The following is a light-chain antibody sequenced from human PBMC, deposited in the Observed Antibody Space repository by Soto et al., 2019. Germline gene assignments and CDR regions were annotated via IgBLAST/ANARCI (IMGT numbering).Light chain of an antibody. J-gene: IGKJ4*01. V-gene: IGKV1-39*01. Sequence: DIQMTQSPSSLSASVGDRVTISCRATQTISNYLNWYQEKPGKAPKLLIYGASILQSGVPSRFSGSRSGTEFTLTISSLQPEDFATYYCQQSYSTPLTFVGGTKVEMK. CDR2: GAS. CDR1: QTISNY. CDR3: QQSYSTPLT.